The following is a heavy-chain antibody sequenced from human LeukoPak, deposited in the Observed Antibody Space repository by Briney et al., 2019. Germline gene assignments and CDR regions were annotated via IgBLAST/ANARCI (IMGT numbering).Heavy chain of an antibody. V-gene: IGHV1-18*01. CDR2: ISAYNGNT. Sequence: ASVKVSCKASGYTFTSYGISWVRQAPGQGLEWMGWISAYNGNTNYAQKLQGRVTMTTDTSTSTAYMELRSLRSDDTAVYYCARFSYGSGSYDAFDIWGQGTMVTVSS. J-gene: IGHJ3*02. CDR3: ARFSYGSGSYDAFDI. D-gene: IGHD3-10*01. CDR1: GYTFTSYG.